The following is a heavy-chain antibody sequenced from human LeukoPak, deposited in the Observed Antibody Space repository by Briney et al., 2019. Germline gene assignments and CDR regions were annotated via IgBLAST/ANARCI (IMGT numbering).Heavy chain of an antibody. J-gene: IGHJ4*02. D-gene: IGHD5-18*01. CDR2: ISWNSGDR. CDR3: AKLVDTAMQFDY. V-gene: IGHV3-9*01. CDR1: GFSFDDYA. Sequence: PGRSLRLSCAASGFSFDDYAMHWARQAPGKGLELVSGISWNSGDRDYVGSVKGRFTISRDNAKNSLYLQMNSLRPEDTALYYCAKLVDTAMQFDYWGQGTLVTVSS.